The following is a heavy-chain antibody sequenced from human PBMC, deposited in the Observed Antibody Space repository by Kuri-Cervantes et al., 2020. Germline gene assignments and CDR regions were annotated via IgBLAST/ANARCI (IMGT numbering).Heavy chain of an antibody. CDR2: IFYSGST. Sequence: GSLRPSCTVSGDSISNYYWSWVRQPAGKGLEWIGSIFYSGSTYYNPSLKSRVTISVDTSKNQFSLKLTSVTAPDTAVYYCARIAVAGILNPFDYWGQGTLVTVSS. D-gene: IGHD6-19*01. J-gene: IGHJ4*02. CDR3: ARIAVAGILNPFDY. V-gene: IGHV4-59*05. CDR1: GDSISNYY.